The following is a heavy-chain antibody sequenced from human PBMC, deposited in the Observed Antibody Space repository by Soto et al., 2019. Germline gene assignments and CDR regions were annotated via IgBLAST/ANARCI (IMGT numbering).Heavy chain of an antibody. CDR3: ATSYCSGGSCYTLYFDY. CDR2: IYYSGST. D-gene: IGHD2-15*01. Sequence: SETLSLTCTVSCGSISSGGYYWSWIRQHPGKGLEWIGYIYYSGSTYYNPSLKSRVTISVDTSKNQFSLKLSSVTAADTAVYYCATSYCSGGSCYTLYFDYWGQGTLVTVSS. CDR1: CGSISSGGYY. V-gene: IGHV4-31*03. J-gene: IGHJ4*02.